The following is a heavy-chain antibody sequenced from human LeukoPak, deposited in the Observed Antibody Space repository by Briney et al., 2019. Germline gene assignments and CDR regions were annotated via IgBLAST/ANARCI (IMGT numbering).Heavy chain of an antibody. V-gene: IGHV1-69*13. D-gene: IGHD1-7*01. CDR2: IIPIFGTA. J-gene: IGHJ6*03. Sequence: SVKVSCKASGGTFSSYAISWVRQAPGQGLEWMGGIIPIFGTANYAQKFQGRVTITADESTSTAYMELSSLRSEDTAVYYCARTLYNWNYEGDYYNIDVWGKGTTVTVSS. CDR3: ARTLYNWNYEGDYYNIDV. CDR1: GGTFSSYA.